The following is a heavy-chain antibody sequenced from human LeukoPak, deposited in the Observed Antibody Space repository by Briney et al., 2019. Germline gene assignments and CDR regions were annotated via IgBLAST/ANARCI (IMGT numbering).Heavy chain of an antibody. J-gene: IGHJ3*02. Sequence: GGSLRLSCAASGFTFSSYDMHWVRRGPGKGLEWVSGIDTAGGTYYAGSVKGRFTISRENAKNSFYLQMNSLRAGDTAVYFCTRRMRGLGSYSDAFDIWGQGTMVTVSS. CDR1: GFTFSSYD. CDR2: IDTAGGT. CDR3: TRRMRGLGSYSDAFDI. V-gene: IGHV3-13*04. D-gene: IGHD3-10*01.